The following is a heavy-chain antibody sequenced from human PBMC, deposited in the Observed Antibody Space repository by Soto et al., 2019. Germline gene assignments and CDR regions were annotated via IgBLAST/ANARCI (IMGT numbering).Heavy chain of an antibody. Sequence: GGSLRLSCAASGFTFSDYEMDWVRQAPGKGLEWVAYVSASGATIFYADSVKGRFIISRDNAESSLFLQMNSLRADDTAVYYCTKEKSVVNIGYDGFDVWGQGTMVTVSS. CDR2: VSASGATI. CDR1: GFTFSDYE. V-gene: IGHV3-48*03. J-gene: IGHJ3*01. D-gene: IGHD5-12*01. CDR3: TKEKSVVNIGYDGFDV.